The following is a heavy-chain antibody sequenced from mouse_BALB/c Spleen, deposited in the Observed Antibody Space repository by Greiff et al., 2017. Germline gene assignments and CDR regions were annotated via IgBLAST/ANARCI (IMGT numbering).Heavy chain of an antibody. D-gene: IGHD2-4*01. CDR2: IDPSDSET. CDR1: GYSFTSYW. Sequence: QVQLKQSGPQLVRPGASVKISCKASGYSFTSYWMHWVKQRPGQGLEWIGMIDPSDSETRLNQKFKDKATLTVDKSSSTAYMQLSSPTSEDSAVYYCARKGYDYAWFAYWGQGTLVTVSA. V-gene: IGHV1S126*01. CDR3: ARKGYDYAWFAY. J-gene: IGHJ3*01.